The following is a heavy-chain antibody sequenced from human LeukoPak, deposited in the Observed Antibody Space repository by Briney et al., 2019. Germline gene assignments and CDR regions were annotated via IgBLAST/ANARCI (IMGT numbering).Heavy chain of an antibody. CDR3: ARLGYSYGTSDY. V-gene: IGHV4-34*01. Sequence: SETLSLTCAVYGGSFSGYYWSWIRQPLGKGLEWIGEINHSGSTNYNPSLKSRGTISVDTSKNQVSLKLSSVTAADPAVYYCARLGYSYGTSDYWGQGTLVTVSS. D-gene: IGHD5-18*01. CDR2: INHSGST. CDR1: GGSFSGYY. J-gene: IGHJ4*02.